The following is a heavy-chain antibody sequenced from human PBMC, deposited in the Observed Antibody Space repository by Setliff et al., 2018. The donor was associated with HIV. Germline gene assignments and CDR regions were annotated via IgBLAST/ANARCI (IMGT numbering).Heavy chain of an antibody. CDR2: IYTRGST. J-gene: IGHJ3*02. Sequence: KPSETLSLTCTVSGGSVSSFYWSWIRQPAEKGLEWIGRIYTRGSTNSNPSLKGRVTMSVDTSKNHFSLKLSSVTAADTAIYYCARGLGGGFSLDAFDIWGRGTMVTVS. CDR3: ARGLGGGFSLDAFDI. V-gene: IGHV4-4*07. CDR1: GGSVSSFY. D-gene: IGHD2-15*01.